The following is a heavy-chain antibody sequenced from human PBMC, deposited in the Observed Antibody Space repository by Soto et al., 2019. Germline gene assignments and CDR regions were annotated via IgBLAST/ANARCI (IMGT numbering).Heavy chain of an antibody. CDR1: GYTFAGYY. CDR3: ARDQKGDGYNFSYYYGMDV. D-gene: IGHD5-12*01. V-gene: IGHV1-2*02. CDR2: INPNSGGT. J-gene: IGHJ6*02. Sequence: ASVKVSCKASGYTFAGYYMHWVRQAPGQGLEWMGWINPNSGGTNYAQKFQGRVTMTRDTSISTAYMGLSRLRSDDTAVYYCARDQKGDGYNFSYYYGMDVWGQGTTVTVSS.